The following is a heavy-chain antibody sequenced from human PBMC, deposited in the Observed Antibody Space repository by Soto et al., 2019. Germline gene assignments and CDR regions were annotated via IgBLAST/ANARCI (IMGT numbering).Heavy chain of an antibody. CDR2: INPNSGGT. Sequence: GASVKVSCKASGGTFSSYAISWVRQAPGQGLEWMGLINPNSGGTNYAQKFQGWVTMTRDTSISTAYMELSRLRSDDTAVYYCARDLSGSLFATLDYWGQGTLVTSPQ. CDR1: GGTFSSYA. V-gene: IGHV1-2*04. D-gene: IGHD3-10*01. CDR3: ARDLSGSLFATLDY. J-gene: IGHJ4*02.